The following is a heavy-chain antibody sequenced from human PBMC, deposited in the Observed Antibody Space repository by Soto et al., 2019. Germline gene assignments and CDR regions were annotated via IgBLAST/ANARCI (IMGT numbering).Heavy chain of an antibody. D-gene: IGHD3-10*01. J-gene: IGHJ5*02. V-gene: IGHV2-5*02. Sequence: SGHTLENPTQTLTLTCTFSGFSLSTSGVGVGWIRQPPGKALECLALIYWDDDKRYCPSLKSRLTISKDTSKNQVVLTMTNMDPVDTASYYCAHIPNYYQYNWFDPWGQGTLVTVSS. CDR2: IYWDDDK. CDR3: AHIPNYYQYNWFDP. CDR1: GFSLSTSGVG.